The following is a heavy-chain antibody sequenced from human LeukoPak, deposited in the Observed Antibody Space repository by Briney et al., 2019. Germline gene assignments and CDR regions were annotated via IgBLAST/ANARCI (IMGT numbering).Heavy chain of an antibody. CDR2: TYYSGNT. D-gene: IGHD3-22*01. CDR1: GGSISSYY. Sequence: PSETLSLTCTVSGGSISSYYWSWIRQPPGKGLEWIGYTYYSGNTNYNPSLKSRVTISVDTSRNLFSLKLSSVTAADTAMFFCAGHSLGYYDRAFDYWGQGTLVTVSS. J-gene: IGHJ4*02. CDR3: AGHSLGYYDRAFDY. V-gene: IGHV4-59*08.